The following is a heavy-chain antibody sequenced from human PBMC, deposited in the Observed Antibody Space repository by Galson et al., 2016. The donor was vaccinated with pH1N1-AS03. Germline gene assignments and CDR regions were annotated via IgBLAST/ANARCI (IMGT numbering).Heavy chain of an antibody. D-gene: IGHD5-12*01. J-gene: IGHJ3*01. CDR1: GYTFITYW. V-gene: IGHV5-51*01. Sequence: QSGAEVKEPGQSLRISCKASGYTFITYWLAWVRQKPGKGLEWMGIIWPSDSDTRYSPSFQGQVTMSADKSINTGYLEFTSLKAADTATYYCARRGYSGRDDAFDVWGQGTVVTVTS. CDR3: ARRGYSGRDDAFDV. CDR2: IWPSDSDT.